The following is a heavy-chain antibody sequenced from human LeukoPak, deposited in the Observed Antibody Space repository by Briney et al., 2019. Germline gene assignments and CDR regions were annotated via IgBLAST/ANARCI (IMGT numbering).Heavy chain of an antibody. CDR2: ISAYNGNA. CDR3: ARTNRAGASDI. CDR1: GYTFSRYG. J-gene: IGHJ3*02. V-gene: IGHV1-18*01. Sequence: ASVKVSCKASGYTFSRYGISWVRRAPGHGLEWMGWISAYNGNAKYAQTLQGRVTMTTDTSTSTAYMELRSLTSDDTAVYCCARTNRAGASDIWGQGTLVTVSS. D-gene: IGHD1/OR15-1a*01.